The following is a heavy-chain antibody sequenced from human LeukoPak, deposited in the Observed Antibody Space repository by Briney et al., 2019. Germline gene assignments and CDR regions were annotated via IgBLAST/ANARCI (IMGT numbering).Heavy chain of an antibody. D-gene: IGHD3-10*01. CDR1: GFTFSSYG. CDR3: ARDRDGSGSYPGPFDP. Sequence: GGSLRLSCAASGFTFSSYGMRWVRQAPGKGLEWVSAISGSGGTTYYADSVKGRFTISRDNSKNTLYLQMNSLRAEDTAVYYCARDRDGSGSYPGPFDPWGQGTLVTVSS. V-gene: IGHV3-23*01. CDR2: ISGSGGTT. J-gene: IGHJ5*02.